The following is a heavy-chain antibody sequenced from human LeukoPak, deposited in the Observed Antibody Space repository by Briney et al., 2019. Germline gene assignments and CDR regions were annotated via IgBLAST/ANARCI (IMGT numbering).Heavy chain of an antibody. CDR1: GYTFTSFG. Sequence: ASVKVSCKASGYTFTSFGISWVRQAPGQGLEWMGWISAYNGHTNYEQNLQGRVTMTTDTSTSTAYMELSSLRSDDTAVYYCARDQVVGATAGTFDYWGQGTLVTVSS. J-gene: IGHJ4*02. D-gene: IGHD1-26*01. V-gene: IGHV1-18*01. CDR3: ARDQVVGATAGTFDY. CDR2: ISAYNGHT.